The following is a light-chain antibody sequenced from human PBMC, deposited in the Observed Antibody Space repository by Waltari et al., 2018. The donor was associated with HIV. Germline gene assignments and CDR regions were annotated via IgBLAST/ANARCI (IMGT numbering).Light chain of an antibody. Sequence: QSALTPPASVSGNPGQSVTITCTRTDIDIGHYNLVSWFQQPPGKAPKLLIYDVSKRPSGVSSRFSGSKSGYFASLTISGLLTEDESSYYCLTYVSKTSTWQFGGGTYLTV. J-gene: IGLJ3*02. CDR2: DVS. CDR3: LTYVSKTSTWQ. V-gene: IGLV2-23*02. CDR1: DIDIGHYNL.